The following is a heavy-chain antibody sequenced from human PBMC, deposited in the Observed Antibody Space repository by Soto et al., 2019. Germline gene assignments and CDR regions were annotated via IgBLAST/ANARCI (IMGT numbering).Heavy chain of an antibody. CDR3: AKDKIEQWLVGGYYDY. J-gene: IGHJ4*02. D-gene: IGHD6-19*01. CDR1: GFTFSSHA. V-gene: IGHV3-23*01. Sequence: EVKLLESGGGLVQPGGSLRLSGAASGFTFSSHAMSWVRQAPGKGLEWVSSTIDIGGRSYHADSVRGRFTISRDNSKNTLYLKMNSLRADDTAIYYCAKDKIEQWLVGGYYDYWGQGALVTVSS. CDR2: TIDIGGRS.